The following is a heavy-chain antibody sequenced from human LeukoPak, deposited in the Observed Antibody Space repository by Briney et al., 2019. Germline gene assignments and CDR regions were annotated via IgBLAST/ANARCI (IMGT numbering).Heavy chain of an antibody. D-gene: IGHD3-10*01. CDR3: ARGSITMVRGVIFPLDY. Sequence: PGGSLRLSCAASGLTFSSYGMHWVRQAPGKGLEWVAVIWYDGSNKYYADSVKGRFTISRDNSKNTLYLQMNSLRAEDTAVYYCARGSITMVRGVIFPLDYWGQGTLVTVSS. CDR1: GLTFSSYG. CDR2: IWYDGSNK. J-gene: IGHJ4*02. V-gene: IGHV3-33*08.